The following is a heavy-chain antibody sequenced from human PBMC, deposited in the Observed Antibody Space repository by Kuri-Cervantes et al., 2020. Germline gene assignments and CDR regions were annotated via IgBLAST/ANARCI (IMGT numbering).Heavy chain of an antibody. J-gene: IGHJ3*02. CDR2: ISSTCDST. CDR1: VYILTELS. CDR3: ASDSTLGAFDI. Sequence: SVNVSCKGSVYILTELSMHWVRQAPGKGREWMGIISSTCDSTTYAQKFQGRLTMTRDTSTITVYMELTSLRSEDTAGYYCASDSTLGAFDIWGQGTMVTVSS. V-gene: IGHV1-46*01. D-gene: IGHD3-16*01.